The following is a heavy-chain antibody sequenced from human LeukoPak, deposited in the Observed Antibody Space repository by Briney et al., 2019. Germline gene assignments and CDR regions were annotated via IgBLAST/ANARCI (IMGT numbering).Heavy chain of an antibody. J-gene: IGHJ4*02. D-gene: IGHD6-13*01. CDR2: ILYDGSLK. Sequence: ILYDGSLKYYADSVKGRFTISRDNSKNTLYLQMNSLRAEDTAVYYCAKDWGLGAAAGTDYWGQGTLVTVSS. CDR3: AKDWGLGAAAGTDY. V-gene: IGHV3-30-3*02.